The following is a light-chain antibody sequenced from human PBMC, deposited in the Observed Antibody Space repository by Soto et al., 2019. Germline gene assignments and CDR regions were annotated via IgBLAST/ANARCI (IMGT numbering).Light chain of an antibody. J-gene: IGLJ1*01. CDR3: SSYAGSNNLYV. Sequence: QSALTQPPSASGSPGXSVTISCSGTSSDIGGYNYVSWYQQHPGKAPKLMIYEVSKRPSGVPDRFSGSRSGNTASLTVSGLQAEDEADYYCSSYAGSNNLYVFGTGTKVTVL. CDR1: SSDIGGYNY. CDR2: EVS. V-gene: IGLV2-8*01.